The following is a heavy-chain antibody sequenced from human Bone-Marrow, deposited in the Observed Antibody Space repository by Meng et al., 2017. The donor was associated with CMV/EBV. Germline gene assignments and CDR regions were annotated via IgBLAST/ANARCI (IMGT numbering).Heavy chain of an antibody. Sequence: ASVKVSCKASGYTFTSYDINWVRQAPGQGLEWMGIINPSGGSTSYAQKFQGRVTMTRDTSTSTVYMELSSLRSEDTAVYYCARGDTIFGVVINLGYYYGMDVWGQGTTVTVSS. CDR2: INPSGGST. V-gene: IGHV1-46*01. CDR3: ARGDTIFGVVINLGYYYGMDV. J-gene: IGHJ6*02. CDR1: GYTFTSYD. D-gene: IGHD3-3*01.